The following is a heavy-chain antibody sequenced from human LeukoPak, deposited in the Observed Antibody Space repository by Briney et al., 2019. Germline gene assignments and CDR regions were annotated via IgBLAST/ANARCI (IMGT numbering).Heavy chain of an antibody. CDR3: ARGELRNWYFDL. J-gene: IGHJ2*01. CDR2: LNSDGTNT. D-gene: IGHD5-24*01. V-gene: IGHV3-74*01. Sequence: PGGSLRLSCAASGFTFSSYWMHWVRQAPGKGLVWVSRLNSDGTNTYHADSVKGRVTISRDNAKNTVYLEMNSLRAEDTAVYYCARGELRNWYFDLWGRGTLVTVSS. CDR1: GFTFSSYW.